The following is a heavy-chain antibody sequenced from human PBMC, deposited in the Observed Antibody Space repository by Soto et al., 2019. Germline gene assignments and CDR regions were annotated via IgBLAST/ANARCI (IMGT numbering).Heavy chain of an antibody. D-gene: IGHD7-27*01. V-gene: IGHV3-30*03. J-gene: IGHJ6*02. Sequence: PGGSLRLSCAASGFTFSNYGMHWVRQAPGKGLEWVALMSYDGGNKYHADSVKGRFTISRDNSKNTLHLQMTSLKTEDTALYFCARDTGGYSYYYTMDVWGQGTTVTVSS. CDR2: MSYDGGNK. CDR1: GFTFSNYG. CDR3: ARDTGGYSYYYTMDV.